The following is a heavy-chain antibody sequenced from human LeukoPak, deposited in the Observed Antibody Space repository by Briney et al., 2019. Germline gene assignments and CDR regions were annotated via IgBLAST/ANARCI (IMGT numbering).Heavy chain of an antibody. CDR1: GDTFTSYY. CDR2: INPSGTST. D-gene: IGHD4-11*01. J-gene: IGHJ4*02. V-gene: IGHV1-46*01. Sequence: VASVKVSCKASGDTFTSYYMHWVRQAPGQGLECMGIINPSGTSTSYAQKFQGRVTMTTDTSTSTAYMELRSLRSDDTAVYYCARDRWPAVASTNYFEYWGQGTLVTVSS. CDR3: ARDRWPAVASTNYFEY.